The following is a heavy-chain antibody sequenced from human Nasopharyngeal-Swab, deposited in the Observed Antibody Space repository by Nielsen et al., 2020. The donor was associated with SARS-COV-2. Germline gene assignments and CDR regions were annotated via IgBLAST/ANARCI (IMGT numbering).Heavy chain of an antibody. J-gene: IGHJ3*02. CDR2: IKQDGSEK. D-gene: IGHD1-7*01. CDR3: ARDIITGTIVGAFDI. Sequence: WIRQPPGKGLEWVANIKQDGSEKYYVDSVRGRFTISRDNAKNSLYLQMNSLRAEDTAVYYCARDIITGTIVGAFDIWGQGTMVTVSS. V-gene: IGHV3-7*01.